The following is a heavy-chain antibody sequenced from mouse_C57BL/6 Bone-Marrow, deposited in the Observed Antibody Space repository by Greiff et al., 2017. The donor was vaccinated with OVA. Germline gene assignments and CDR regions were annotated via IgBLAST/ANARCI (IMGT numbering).Heavy chain of an antibody. CDR2: IYPGSGNT. V-gene: IGHV1-84*01. D-gene: IGHD2-4*01. CDR3: ARSYDYEGVYFDY. Sequence: QVHVKQSGPELVKPGASVKISCKASGYTFTDYYINWVKQRPGPGLEWIGWIYPGSGNTKYNEKFKGKATLTVDTSSSTAYMQLSSLTSEDSAVYFCARSYDYEGVYFDYWGQGTTLTVSS. J-gene: IGHJ2*01. CDR1: GYTFTDYY.